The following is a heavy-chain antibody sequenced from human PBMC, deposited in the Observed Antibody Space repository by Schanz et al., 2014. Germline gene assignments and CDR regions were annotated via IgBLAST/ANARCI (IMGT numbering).Heavy chain of an antibody. D-gene: IGHD3-16*01. CDR3: ARGTPFLCDY. J-gene: IGHJ4*02. Sequence: EVQLVESGGVVVQPGGSLRLSCAASGFIFDDYAMHWVRQAPGKGLEWVSSISSTSTYLYYADSVKGRFTISRDSARNSLYLQMSSLRAEDTAVYYCARGTPFLCDYWGQGTLVTVSS. V-gene: IGHV3-21*01. CDR2: ISSTSTYL. CDR1: GFIFDDYA.